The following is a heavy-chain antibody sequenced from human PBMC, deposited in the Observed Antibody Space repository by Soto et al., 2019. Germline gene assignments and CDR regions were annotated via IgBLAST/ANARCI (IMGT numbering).Heavy chain of an antibody. J-gene: IGHJ3*02. Sequence: PGGSLRLSCAASGFTFSSYSMNWVRQAPGKGLEWVSSISSSSSYIHYADSVKGRFTISRDNAKNSLYLQMNSLRAEDTAVYYWARSPKLAVAGLLPNAFDIWGQGTMVTVSS. D-gene: IGHD6-19*01. CDR3: ARSPKLAVAGLLPNAFDI. CDR2: ISSSSSYI. CDR1: GFTFSSYS. V-gene: IGHV3-21*01.